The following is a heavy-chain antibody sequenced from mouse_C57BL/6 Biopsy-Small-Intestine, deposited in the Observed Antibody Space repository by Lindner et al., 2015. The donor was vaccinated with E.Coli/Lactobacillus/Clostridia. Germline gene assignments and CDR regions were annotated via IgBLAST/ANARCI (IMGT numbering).Heavy chain of an antibody. D-gene: IGHD2-3*01. CDR3: TRRSLDGYFFDY. V-gene: IGHV5-17*01. J-gene: IGHJ2*01. Sequence: VQLQESGGGLVKPGGSLKLSCAASGSTFSDYGMHWVRQAPEKGLEWVAYISSGSSTIYYADTVKGRSTISRDNAKNTLFLQMTSLRSEDTAMYYCTRRSLDGYFFDYWGQGTTLTVSS. CDR1: GSTFSDYG. CDR2: ISSGSSTI.